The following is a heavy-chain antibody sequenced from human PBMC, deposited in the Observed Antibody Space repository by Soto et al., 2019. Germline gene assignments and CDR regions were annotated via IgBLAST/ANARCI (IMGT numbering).Heavy chain of an antibody. CDR3: ARDGVGGYGYDY. V-gene: IGHV3-30-3*01. CDR2: ISYDGSNK. Sequence: QVQLVESGGGVVQPGRSLRLSCAASGFTFSSYAMHWVRQAPGKGLEWVAVISYDGSNKYYADSVKGRFTISTDNSKNTLYLQMTSLRAEDTAVYYCARDGVGGYGYDYWGQGTLVTVSS. CDR1: GFTFSSYA. D-gene: IGHD5-18*01. J-gene: IGHJ4*02.